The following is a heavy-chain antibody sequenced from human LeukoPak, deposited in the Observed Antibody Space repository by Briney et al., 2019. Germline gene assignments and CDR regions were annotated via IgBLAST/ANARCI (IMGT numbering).Heavy chain of an antibody. D-gene: IGHD3-10*01. Sequence: PSETLSLTCTVSGGSISSGDYYWSWIRQPPGKGLEWIGYIYYSGSTYYNPSLKSRVTISVDTSKNQFSLKLSSVTAADTAVYYCAIGFLDYYHFDYWGQGTLVTDSS. CDR3: AIGFLDYYHFDY. V-gene: IGHV4-30-4*01. J-gene: IGHJ4*02. CDR1: GGSISSGDYY. CDR2: IYYSGST.